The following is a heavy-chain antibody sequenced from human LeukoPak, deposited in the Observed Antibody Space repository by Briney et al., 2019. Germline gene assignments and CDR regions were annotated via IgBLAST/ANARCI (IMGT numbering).Heavy chain of an antibody. V-gene: IGHV1-8*01. Sequence: ASVKVSCKASGYTFTSYDINWVRQATGQGREWMGWMNPNSGNTGYAQKFQGRVTMTRNTSISTAYMELSSLRSEDTAVYYCARLMVITTDYFDYWGQGTLVTVSS. CDR2: MNPNSGNT. CDR1: GYTFTSYD. CDR3: ARLMVITTDYFDY. D-gene: IGHD3-22*01. J-gene: IGHJ4*02.